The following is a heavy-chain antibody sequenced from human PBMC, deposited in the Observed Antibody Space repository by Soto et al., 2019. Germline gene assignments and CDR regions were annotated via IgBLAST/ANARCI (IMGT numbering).Heavy chain of an antibody. CDR2: ISAYNGNT. J-gene: IGHJ6*02. CDR1: GYTFTSYV. CDR3: ARDRRYNWNDPLEYYAMDV. Sequence: GAAVKVSCKASGYTFTSYVISWVRQAPGQGLEWMGWISAYNGNTNYAQKLQGRVTMTTDTSTSTAYMELRSLRSDDTAVYYCARDRRYNWNDPLEYYAMDVWGQGTTVTVSS. V-gene: IGHV1-18*01. D-gene: IGHD1-20*01.